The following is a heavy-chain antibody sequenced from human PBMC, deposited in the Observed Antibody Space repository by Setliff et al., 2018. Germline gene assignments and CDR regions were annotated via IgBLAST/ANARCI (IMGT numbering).Heavy chain of an antibody. J-gene: IGHJ4*02. CDR1: GFTFSSYG. CDR2: IYSGGSST. Sequence: GGSLRLSCAASGFTFSSYGMIWVRQAPGKGLEWVSIIYSGGSSTYYGDSVKGRFTVSRDDSKNTLYLQMNSLRAEDTAVYYCAKFVGYTYGYDYWGRGTLVTVSS. D-gene: IGHD5-18*01. V-gene: IGHV3-23*03. CDR3: AKFVGYTYGYDY.